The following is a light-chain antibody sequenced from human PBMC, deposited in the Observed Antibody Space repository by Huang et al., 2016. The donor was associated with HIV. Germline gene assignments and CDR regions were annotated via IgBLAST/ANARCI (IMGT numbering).Light chain of an antibody. Sequence: DIQMTQSPSSLSASIGDRVTITCRASQGISNSLAWYQQNPGKAPKLLLYAASRFKNGVPSRFSGSGSGTTYTLTISSLRPEDFATFYCQQYFTTPPWTFGQGTKLEIK. V-gene: IGKV1-NL1*01. CDR2: AAS. CDR1: QGISNS. J-gene: IGKJ2*01. CDR3: QQYFTTPPWT.